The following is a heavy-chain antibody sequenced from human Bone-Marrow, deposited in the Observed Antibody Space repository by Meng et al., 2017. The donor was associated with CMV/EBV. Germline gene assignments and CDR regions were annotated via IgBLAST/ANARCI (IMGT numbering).Heavy chain of an antibody. Sequence: SVKVSCKTSGGTFSNYPINWVRQAPGQGLEWMGRFIPMFNITGFAQRFQGRISITADTSTNTGYMELSSLTSEDTAVYFCARGLRYFDWLSPSNYYYGMDVWVQGTPVTVSS. CDR3: ARGLRYFDWLSPSNYYYGMDV. V-gene: IGHV1-69*02. J-gene: IGHJ6*02. CDR1: GGTFSNYP. CDR2: FIPMFNIT. D-gene: IGHD3-9*01.